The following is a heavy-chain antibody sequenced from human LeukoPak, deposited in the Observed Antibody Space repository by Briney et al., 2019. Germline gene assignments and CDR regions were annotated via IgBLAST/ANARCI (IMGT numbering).Heavy chain of an antibody. CDR3: AKDRAYYSDSSGYYLVRAYDY. CDR1: GFTFSSYS. CDR2: ISGSGGST. Sequence: GGSLRLSCAASGFTFSSYSMSWVRQAPGKGLEWVSGISGSGGSTFYADSVKGRFTISRDNSKNTLYLQMNSLRAEDTAVYYCAKDRAYYSDSSGYYLVRAYDYWGQGTLVTVSS. D-gene: IGHD3-22*01. V-gene: IGHV3-23*01. J-gene: IGHJ4*02.